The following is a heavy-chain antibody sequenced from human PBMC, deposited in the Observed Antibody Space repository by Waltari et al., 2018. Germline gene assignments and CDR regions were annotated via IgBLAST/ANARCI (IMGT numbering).Heavy chain of an antibody. CDR1: GFPFSRSW. CDR2: INPDGSST. CDR3: VRDADSGWFTDY. V-gene: IGHV3-74*01. Sequence: EVQLVESGGGLVQPGGSLRLSCAASGFPFSRSWMHWVRQAPGRGLLWVSRINPDGSSTSYGDSVRGRFTISRDNAKNTLYLQMNSLRAEDTAFYYCVRDADSGWFTDYWGQGTLVTVSS. J-gene: IGHJ4*02. D-gene: IGHD6-19*01.